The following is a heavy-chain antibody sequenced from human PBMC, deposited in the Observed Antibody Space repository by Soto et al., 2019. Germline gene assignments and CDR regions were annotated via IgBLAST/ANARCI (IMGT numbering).Heavy chain of an antibody. CDR3: ARSDGITIYSPDAFDI. Sequence: QLQLQESGPGLVKPSETLSLTCTVSGGSISSSSYYWGWIRQPPGKGLEWFGSINYSGSTYYNPCLKSRVTLSQDTHKSPFSLDLSSVTAADTAVYYCARSDGITIYSPDAFDIWGQGTMVTVSS. D-gene: IGHD3-3*01. CDR2: INYSGST. V-gene: IGHV4-39*01. CDR1: GGSISSSSYY. J-gene: IGHJ3*02.